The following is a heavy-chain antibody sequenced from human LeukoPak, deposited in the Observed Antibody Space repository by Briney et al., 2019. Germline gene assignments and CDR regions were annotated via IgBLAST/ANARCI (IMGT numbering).Heavy chain of an antibody. V-gene: IGHV1-2*02. CDR3: ARANLYYSDGYGMDV. J-gene: IGHJ6*02. CDR1: GYNFIDYF. D-gene: IGHD3-22*01. Sequence: ASVKVSCKASGYNFIDYFIYWVRQAPGQGLEWMGWLNPNNGGTNDAQTVQGRVTMTRDTSISTAYMHLSSLRSDDTAFYYCARANLYYSDGYGMDVWGQGTLVTVSS. CDR2: LNPNNGGT.